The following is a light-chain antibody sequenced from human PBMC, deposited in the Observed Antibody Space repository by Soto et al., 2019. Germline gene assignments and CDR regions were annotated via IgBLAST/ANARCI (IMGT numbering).Light chain of an antibody. CDR2: GAS. CDR1: QSVSSSY. J-gene: IGKJ1*01. CDR3: QQYGSSPQAT. Sequence: EVGLTQSPGTLSLSPGERATLSCRASQSVSSSYLAWYQQKPGQAPRLLIYGASSRATGIPDRFSGSGSGTDFTLTISRLEPEDFAVYYCQQYGSSPQATFGQGTKVDI. V-gene: IGKV3-20*01.